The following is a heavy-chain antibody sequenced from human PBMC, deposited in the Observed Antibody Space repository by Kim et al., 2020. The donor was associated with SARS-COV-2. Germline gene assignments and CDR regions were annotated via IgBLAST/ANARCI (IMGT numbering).Heavy chain of an antibody. CDR3: ARAGLVVQSSAIGGYYVMDV. D-gene: IGHD2-21*02. V-gene: IGHV4-34*01. CDR1: GGSFSAYY. CDR2: INLGGSA. J-gene: IGHJ6*02. Sequence: SETLSLTCAVSGGSFSAYYWSWIRQTPGKGLEWIGAINLGGSANYNPSLKSRVTISVDPSKSQSENQFSLKLSSVTAADAGVYFCARAGLVVQSSAIGGYYVMDVWGQGTTVTVSS.